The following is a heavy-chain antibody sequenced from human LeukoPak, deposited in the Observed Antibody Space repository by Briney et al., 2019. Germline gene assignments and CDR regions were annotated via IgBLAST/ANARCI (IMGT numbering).Heavy chain of an antibody. CDR2: INPNSGGT. CDR3: ASGANGRSGFDP. J-gene: IGHJ5*02. CDR1: GYTFTGYY. Sequence: GASVQVSCKASGYTFTGYYMHWGRQAPGQGLEWLGWINPNSGGTNYAQKFQGRVTMTRDTSISTAYMELSRLRSDDTAGSYYASGANGRSGFDPWVQGTLVTVSS. D-gene: IGHD3-16*01. V-gene: IGHV1-2*02.